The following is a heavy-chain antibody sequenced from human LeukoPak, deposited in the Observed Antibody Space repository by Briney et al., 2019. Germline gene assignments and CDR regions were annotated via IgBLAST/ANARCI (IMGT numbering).Heavy chain of an antibody. V-gene: IGHV7-4-1*02. J-gene: IGHJ5*02. CDR2: INTNTGNP. D-gene: IGHD3-22*01. CDR3: ARVPRLYYYDSSGYYLWFDP. Sequence: VASVKVSCKASGYTFTSYAMNWVRQAPGQGLEWMGWINTNTGNPTYAQGFTGRLVFSLDTSVSTAYLQISSLKAEDTAVYYCARVPRLYYYDSSGYYLWFDPWGQGTLVTVSS. CDR1: GYTFTSYA.